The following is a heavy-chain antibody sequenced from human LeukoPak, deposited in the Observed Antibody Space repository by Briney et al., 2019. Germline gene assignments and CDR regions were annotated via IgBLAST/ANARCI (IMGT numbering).Heavy chain of an antibody. V-gene: IGHV3-48*03. CDR3: AKKTYYYDSSGYYPTSSFDY. D-gene: IGHD3-22*01. J-gene: IGHJ4*02. CDR2: ISSSGSTI. Sequence: GGSLRLSCAASGFTFSSYEMNWVRQAPGKGLEWVSYISSSGSTIYYADSVKGRFTISRDNAKNSLYLQMNSLRAEDTAVYYCAKKTYYYDSSGYYPTSSFDYWGQGTLVTVSS. CDR1: GFTFSSYE.